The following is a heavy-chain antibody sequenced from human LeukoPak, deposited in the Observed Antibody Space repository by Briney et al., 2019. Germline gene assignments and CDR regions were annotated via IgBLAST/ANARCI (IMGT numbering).Heavy chain of an antibody. CDR2: IYTSGST. D-gene: IGHD6-13*01. CDR1: GGSISSYY. V-gene: IGHV4-4*07. J-gene: IGHJ4*02. CDR3: ARDRVAAAGTDFDY. Sequence: SETLSLTCTVSGGSISSYYWSWIRQPAGKGLEWIGRIYTSGSTNYNPSLKSRVTVSVDTSKNQFSLKLSSVTAADTAVYYCARDRVAAAGTDFDYWGQGTLVTVSS.